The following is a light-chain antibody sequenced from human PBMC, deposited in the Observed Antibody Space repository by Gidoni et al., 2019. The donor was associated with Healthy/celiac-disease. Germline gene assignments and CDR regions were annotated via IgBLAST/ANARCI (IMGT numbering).Light chain of an antibody. CDR2: AVT. CDR3: CSYTSRSTWV. V-gene: IGLV2-14*01. J-gene: IGLJ3*02. CDR1: SSAVGGYNY. Sequence: QHALTQPASVSGSPGHSITISGTGTSSAVGGYNYVSWSQLHPGKAPKLIIYAVTHRPSGVSNRFSGSKSGNTASLTISGLQAEDEADYYCCSYTSRSTWVFGGGTRLAVL.